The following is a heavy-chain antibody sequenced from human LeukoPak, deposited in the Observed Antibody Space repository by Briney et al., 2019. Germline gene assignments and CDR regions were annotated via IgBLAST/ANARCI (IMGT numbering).Heavy chain of an antibody. Sequence: SETLSLTCTVSGGSISSHYWSWIRQPPGKGLEYIGSIYYSGSTKYNPSLKSRVTISIDTSKSQFSLRLSSVTAADTAVYYCARRKGREQQLVGGSWFDPWGQGTLVIVSS. CDR3: ARRKGREQQLVGGSWFDP. CDR2: IYYSGST. V-gene: IGHV4-59*11. CDR1: GGSISSHY. J-gene: IGHJ5*02. D-gene: IGHD6-13*01.